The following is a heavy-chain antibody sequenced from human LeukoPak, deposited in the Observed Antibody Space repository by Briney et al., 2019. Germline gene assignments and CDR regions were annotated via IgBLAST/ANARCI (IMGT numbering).Heavy chain of an antibody. V-gene: IGHV3-64*01. CDR3: ATNWNFDY. CDR1: GFTFRSYA. D-gene: IGHD1-1*01. Sequence: GGSLRLSCAASGFTFRSYAMHWVRQAPGKGLEYVSAISSNGGSTYYANSVKGRFTISRDNSKNTLYLQMNSLTAEDTAVYFCATNWNFDYWGQGTLVTVSS. J-gene: IGHJ4*02. CDR2: ISSNGGST.